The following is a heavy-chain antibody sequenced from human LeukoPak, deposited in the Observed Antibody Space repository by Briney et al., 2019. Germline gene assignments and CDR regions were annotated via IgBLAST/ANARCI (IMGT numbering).Heavy chain of an antibody. CDR1: GGSISSYY. Sequence: SETLSLTCTVSGGSISSYYWSWTRQPPGKGLEWIGYIYYSGSTYYNPSLKSRVTISVDTSKNQFSLKLSSVTAADTAVYYCARGINYVDWFDPWGQGTLVTVSS. CDR2: IYYSGST. D-gene: IGHD4-11*01. V-gene: IGHV4-59*08. CDR3: ARGINYVDWFDP. J-gene: IGHJ5*02.